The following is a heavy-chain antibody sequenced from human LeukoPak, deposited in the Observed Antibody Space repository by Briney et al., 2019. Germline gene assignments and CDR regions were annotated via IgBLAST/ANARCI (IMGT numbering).Heavy chain of an antibody. D-gene: IGHD2-2*02. CDR3: ARVRYPSNWFVP. J-gene: IGHJ5*02. V-gene: IGHV3-53*01. CDR1: GFTVSSNY. Sequence: GWSLRLSCAASGFTVSSNYMTWVRPAPGKGLEWVSVIYSGGSTHYADSVKGRFTISRDNSKNTLYLHMNRLRAEDTAVYYCARVRYPSNWFVPWGQGTLVTVSS. CDR2: IYSGGST.